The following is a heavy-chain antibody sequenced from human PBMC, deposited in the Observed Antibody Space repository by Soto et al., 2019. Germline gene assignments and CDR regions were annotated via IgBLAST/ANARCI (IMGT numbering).Heavy chain of an antibody. CDR2: ISGNGANT. Sequence: EVQLLGSGGGLVQPGGSLRLSCAASGLTFSTYAMSWVRQAPGKGLEWVSSISGNGANTYYTDSVKGRFIISRDNSKNTLFLQMNSLSAEDTALYYCAKDGPNYYGSGGGYYKAGGDYWGQGTLVTVSS. V-gene: IGHV3-23*01. D-gene: IGHD3-10*01. CDR1: GLTFSTYA. J-gene: IGHJ4*02. CDR3: AKDGPNYYGSGGGYYKAGGDY.